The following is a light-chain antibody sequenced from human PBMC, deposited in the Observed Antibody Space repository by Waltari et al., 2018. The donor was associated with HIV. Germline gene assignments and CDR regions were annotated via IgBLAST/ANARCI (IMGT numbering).Light chain of an antibody. Sequence: EVVMTQSPVTLSVSPGDRATLSCRASQSVSSNLAWYQQKPGQPPRLLIYAVSTRATGIAARFSGSGSGTEFSLTISSLQSEDYAVYYCQQYSNWPRTFGQGTKVEIK. V-gene: IGKV3-15*01. CDR3: QQYSNWPRT. CDR1: QSVSSN. J-gene: IGKJ1*01. CDR2: AVS.